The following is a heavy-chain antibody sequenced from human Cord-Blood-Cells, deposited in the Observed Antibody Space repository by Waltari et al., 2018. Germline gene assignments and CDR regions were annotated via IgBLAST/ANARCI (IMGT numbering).Heavy chain of an antibody. CDR1: GGSISSGGYY. CDR3: ARGVGKSMVRGVIIRGAVEI. Sequence: QVQLQESGPGLVKPSQTLSLTCTVSGGSISSGGYYWRWIRQPPGKGLEWIGYIYYSGRTYSSPARKSRVTISVDTSRNQFALKLSSVTAADTAVYYWARGVGKSMVRGVIIRGAVEIWGQGTMVTVSS. CDR2: IYYSGRT. V-gene: IGHV4-31*03. D-gene: IGHD3-10*01. J-gene: IGHJ3*02.